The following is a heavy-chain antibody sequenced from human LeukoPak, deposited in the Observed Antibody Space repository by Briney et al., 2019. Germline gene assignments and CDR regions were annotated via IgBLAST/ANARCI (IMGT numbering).Heavy chain of an antibody. Sequence: SETLSLTCSVSGASISPHYWTWIRQAPGRGLEWIGYVYYNGLTSYNASLRSRLILSVDTARNQVSLKLTSVTAADTAVYYCARRASGSYSFWGQGTLVTVSS. CDR3: ARRASGSYSF. V-gene: IGHV4-59*11. J-gene: IGHJ4*02. CDR1: GASISPHY. CDR2: VYYNGLT. D-gene: IGHD1-26*01.